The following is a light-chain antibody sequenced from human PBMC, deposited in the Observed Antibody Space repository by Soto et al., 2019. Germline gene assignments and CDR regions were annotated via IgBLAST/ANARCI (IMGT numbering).Light chain of an antibody. CDR3: CSYAGSTTWV. CDR2: DGN. CDR1: SSDVGSYNL. J-gene: IGLJ3*02. Sequence: QAVVTQPASVSGSPGQSITISCTGTSSDVGSYNLVSWYQHHPGKAPKLMIYDGNKRPSGVSNRFSGSKSGNTASLTISGLQAEDEADYYCCSYAGSTTWVFGGGTKLTVL. V-gene: IGLV2-23*01.